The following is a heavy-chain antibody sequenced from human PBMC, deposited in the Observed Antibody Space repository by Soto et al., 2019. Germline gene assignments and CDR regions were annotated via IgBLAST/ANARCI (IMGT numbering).Heavy chain of an antibody. CDR1: GFTFSSYA. CDR3: AKDTYYYDSSGYYPDAFDI. CDR2: ISGSGGST. Sequence: GGSLRLSCAASGFTFSSYAMSWVRQAPGKGLEWVSAISGSGGSTYYADSVKGRFTISRDNSKNTLYLQRNSLRAEDTAVYYCAKDTYYYDSSGYYPDAFDIWGQGTMVTVSS. J-gene: IGHJ3*02. V-gene: IGHV3-23*01. D-gene: IGHD3-22*01.